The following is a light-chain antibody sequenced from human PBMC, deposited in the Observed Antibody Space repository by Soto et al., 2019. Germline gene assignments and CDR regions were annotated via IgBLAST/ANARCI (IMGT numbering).Light chain of an antibody. CDR1: QDINNR. J-gene: IGKJ5*01. CDR2: AAF. CDR3: QQHNTYPIT. Sequence: DIQMTQSPSSLSASLADRVTITCRASQDINNRLAWFQQKAGKAPKPLIYAAFNLQSGVPSKFSGNGSGTAFTLTISSLQPEDFATYYCQQHNTYPITFGQGTRLEIK. V-gene: IGKV1-16*02.